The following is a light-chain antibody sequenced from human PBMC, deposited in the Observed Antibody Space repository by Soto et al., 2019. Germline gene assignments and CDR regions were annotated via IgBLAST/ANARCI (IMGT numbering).Light chain of an antibody. V-gene: IGLV1-40*01. CDR1: SSNIGAGYD. CDR3: QSYDRSLSGAYV. Sequence: QSVLTQPPSVSGAPGQRVTISCTGSSSNIGAGYDVHWYQQLPGTAPKLLLYGNNNRPSGVPDRFSGSKSGTSASLAITGLQAEDEADYYCQSYDRSLSGAYVFGTGTKLTVL. CDR2: GNN. J-gene: IGLJ1*01.